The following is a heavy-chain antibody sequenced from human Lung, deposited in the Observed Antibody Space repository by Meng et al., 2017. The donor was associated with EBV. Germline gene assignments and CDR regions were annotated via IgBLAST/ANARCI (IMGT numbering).Heavy chain of an antibody. Sequence: LQGSRPGLVNPSQTLSLPCTVSGRSISSGDYYWSWIRQPPGKGLELIGYIYYSGSTYYNPSLKSRVTISVDTSKNQFSLKLSSVTAADTAVYYCARGPTTYFDYWGQGTLVTVSS. CDR1: GRSISSGDYY. CDR2: IYYSGST. V-gene: IGHV4-30-4*01. J-gene: IGHJ4*02. CDR3: ARGPTTYFDY. D-gene: IGHD4-17*01.